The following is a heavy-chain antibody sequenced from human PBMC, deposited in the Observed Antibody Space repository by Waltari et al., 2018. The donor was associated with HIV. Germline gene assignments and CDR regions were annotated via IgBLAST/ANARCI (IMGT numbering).Heavy chain of an antibody. CDR2: ISWNSGDI. V-gene: IGHV3-9*01. CDR3: VKDGASTIFGVLNGMDV. D-gene: IGHD3-3*01. J-gene: IGHJ6*02. Sequence: EVQLVESGGGSVQPGRSLRLACTASGLTFDSYALPRVRHPPGKGLEWVSGISWNSGDIAYADSGKGRFTISRDNTKNSLFLQMNSVRVEDTALYYCVKDGASTIFGVLNGMDVWGQGTTVTVSS. CDR1: GLTFDSYA.